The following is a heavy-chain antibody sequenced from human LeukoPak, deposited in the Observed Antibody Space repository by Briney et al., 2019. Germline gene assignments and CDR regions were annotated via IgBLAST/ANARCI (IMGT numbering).Heavy chain of an antibody. CDR2: IYYSGST. V-gene: IGHV4-59*01. J-gene: IGHJ6*02. Sequence: SETLSLTCTVSGGSISSYYWSWIRQPPGKGLEWIGYIYYSGSTNYNPSLKSRVTISVDTSKNQFSLKLSSVTAADTAVYYCARVFVGVVGHYGMDVWGQGTTVTVSS. D-gene: IGHD2-15*01. CDR1: GGSISSYY. CDR3: ARVFVGVVGHYGMDV.